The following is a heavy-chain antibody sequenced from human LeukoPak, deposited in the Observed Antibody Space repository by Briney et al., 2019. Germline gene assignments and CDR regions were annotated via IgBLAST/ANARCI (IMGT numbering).Heavy chain of an antibody. CDR1: SGSISTSNYY. J-gene: IGHJ4*02. CDR3: ARGPLLWFGELLSAFDY. Sequence: SETLSLTCTVSSGSISTSNYYWGWIRQPPGKGLEWIGSIYYSGSTYYNPSLKSRVTISVDTSKNQFSLKLSSVTAADTAVYYCARGPLLWFGELLSAFDYWGQGTLVTVSS. V-gene: IGHV4-39*01. D-gene: IGHD3-10*01. CDR2: IYYSGST.